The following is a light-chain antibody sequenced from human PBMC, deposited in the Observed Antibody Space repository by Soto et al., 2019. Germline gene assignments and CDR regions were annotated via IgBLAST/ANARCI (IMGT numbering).Light chain of an antibody. V-gene: IGLV2-14*03. CDR3: SSYSSNNILSYV. CDR1: SNDVGGYKY. Sequence: QSALTQPASVSGAPGQSITISCTGTSNDVGGYKYVSWYQQRPGTAPKLIMFEVNNRPSGVSDRFSGSRSANTASLTISGLQAQDEADYYCSSYSSNNILSYVFVTGTKLTVL. J-gene: IGLJ1*01. CDR2: EVN.